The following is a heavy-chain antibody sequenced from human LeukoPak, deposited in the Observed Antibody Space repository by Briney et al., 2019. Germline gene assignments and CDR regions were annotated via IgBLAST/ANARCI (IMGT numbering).Heavy chain of an antibody. CDR2: IYSGGST. Sequence: GGSLRLSCAASGFTVSSNYRSWVRQAPGKGLEWVSVIYSGGSTYYVDSVKGRFTISRDNSKNTLYLQMNSLRAEDTAVYFCARDVTMVRGAQDYYGMDVWGQGTTVTVSS. CDR3: ARDVTMVRGAQDYYGMDV. CDR1: GFTVSSNY. J-gene: IGHJ6*02. V-gene: IGHV3-53*01. D-gene: IGHD3-10*01.